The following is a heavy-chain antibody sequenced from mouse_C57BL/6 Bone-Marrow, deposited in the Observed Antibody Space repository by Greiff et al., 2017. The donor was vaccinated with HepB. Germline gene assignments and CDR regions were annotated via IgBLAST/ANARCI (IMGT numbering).Heavy chain of an antibody. CDR1: GYTFTTYP. CDR2: FHPYNDDT. V-gene: IGHV1-47*01. D-gene: IGHD1-1*01. Sequence: VKLMESGAELVKPGASVKMSCKASGYTFTTYPMEWMKQNHGKSLEWIGNFHPYNDDTKYNEKFKGKATLTVEKSSSTVYLELSRLTSDDSAVYYCARRSAYGSSYEFAYWGQGTLVTVSA. CDR3: ARRSAYGSSYEFAY. J-gene: IGHJ3*01.